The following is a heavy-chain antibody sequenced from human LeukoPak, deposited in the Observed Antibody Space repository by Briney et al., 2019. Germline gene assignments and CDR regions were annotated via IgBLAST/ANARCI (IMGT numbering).Heavy chain of an antibody. D-gene: IGHD1-7*01. CDR3: ARGGGIITGPTMVY. CDR1: GFSFSSYA. V-gene: IGHV3-23*01. J-gene: IGHJ4*02. CDR2: ISGSGDNT. Sequence: GGSLRLSCAASGFSFSSYAMNWVRQAPGKGLEWVSGISGSGDNTYFADSVKGRFTISRDNSKNTLYLQMNSLRAEDTAVYYCARGGGIITGPTMVYWGQGTLVTVSS.